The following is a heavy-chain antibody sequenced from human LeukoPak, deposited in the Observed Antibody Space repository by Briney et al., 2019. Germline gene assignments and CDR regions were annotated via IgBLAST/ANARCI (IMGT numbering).Heavy chain of an antibody. Sequence: KSSETLSLTCTVSGGSISSYYWSWIRQPPGKGLEWIGYIYYSGSTNYNPSLKSRVTISVDTSKNQFSLKLSSVTAADTAVYYCARREGDRYYFDYWGQETLVTFSS. J-gene: IGHJ4*02. CDR1: GGSISSYY. CDR3: ARREGDRYYFDY. D-gene: IGHD2-21*02. CDR2: IYYSGST. V-gene: IGHV4-59*08.